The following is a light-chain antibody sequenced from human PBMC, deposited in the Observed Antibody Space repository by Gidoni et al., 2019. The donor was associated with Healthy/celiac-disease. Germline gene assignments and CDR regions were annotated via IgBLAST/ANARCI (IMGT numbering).Light chain of an antibody. CDR2: AAS. J-gene: IGKJ4*01. CDR1: QSISSY. CDR3: QQSYSTLNT. V-gene: IGKV1-39*01. Sequence: EIQMTQSPSSLSASVGDRVTITCRASQSISSYLNWYQQKPGKAPKLLIYAASSLLSGVPSRFRGRGSGTDFTLTISSLQPEDFATYYCQQSYSTLNTFGAGTKVEIK.